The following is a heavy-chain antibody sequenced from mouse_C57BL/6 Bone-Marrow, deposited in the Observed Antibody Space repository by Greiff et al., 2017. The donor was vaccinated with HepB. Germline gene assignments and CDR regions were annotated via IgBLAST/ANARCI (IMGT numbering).Heavy chain of an antibody. D-gene: IGHD1-1*01. Sequence: EVKLVESGGGLVKPGGSLKLSCAASGFTFSSYTMSWVRQTPEKRLEWVATISGSGGNTYYPDSVKGRFTISRDNAKNTLYLQMSSLRSEDTALYYCASPLYYYGSSSYWYFDVWGTGTTVTVSS. J-gene: IGHJ1*03. V-gene: IGHV5-9*01. CDR3: ASPLYYYGSSSYWYFDV. CDR1: GFTFSSYT. CDR2: ISGSGGNT.